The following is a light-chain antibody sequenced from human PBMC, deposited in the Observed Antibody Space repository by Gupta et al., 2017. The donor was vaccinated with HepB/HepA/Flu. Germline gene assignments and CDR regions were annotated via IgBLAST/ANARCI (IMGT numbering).Light chain of an antibody. Sequence: DVVLTQSPLSLPVTLGQPASISCRSSQSLVNTDGNTYLSWFQQRPGHSPRRLIYKVSNRDSGVPDRFSGSGSDTDFTLKIRRVEAEDIGVYYCGQGKYCPWTFGQGTKVDIK. CDR1: QSLVNTDGNTY. CDR3: GQGKYCPWT. CDR2: KVS. J-gene: IGKJ1*01. V-gene: IGKV2-30*01.